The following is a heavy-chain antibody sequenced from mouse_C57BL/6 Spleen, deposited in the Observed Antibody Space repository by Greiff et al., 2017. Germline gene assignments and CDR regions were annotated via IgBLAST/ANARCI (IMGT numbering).Heavy chain of an antibody. CDR1: GYAFSSSW. CDR3: ARDLLLLYWYFEV. Sequence: QVQLQQSGPELVKPGASVKISCKASGYAFSSSWMNWVKQRPGKGLEWIGRIYPGDGDTNYNGKFKGKATLTADKSSSTAYMQRSSLTSEDSAVYFCARDLLLLYWYFEVWGTGTTVTVSS. V-gene: IGHV1-82*01. CDR2: IYPGDGDT. J-gene: IGHJ1*03. D-gene: IGHD1-1*01.